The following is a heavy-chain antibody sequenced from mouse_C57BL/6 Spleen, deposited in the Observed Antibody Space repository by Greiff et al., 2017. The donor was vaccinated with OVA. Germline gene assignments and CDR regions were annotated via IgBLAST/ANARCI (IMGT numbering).Heavy chain of an antibody. D-gene: IGHD1-3*01. CDR1: GFTFSSYA. CDR2: ISDGGSYT. V-gene: IGHV5-4*01. CDR3: ARDDNDWCAY. Sequence: EVKLMESGGGLVKPGGSLKLSCAASGFTFSSYAMSWVRQTPEKRLEWVATISDGGSYTYYPDNVKGRFTISRDNAKNNLYLQMSHLKSEDTAMYYCARDDNDWCAYGGQGTLVTVSA. J-gene: IGHJ3*01.